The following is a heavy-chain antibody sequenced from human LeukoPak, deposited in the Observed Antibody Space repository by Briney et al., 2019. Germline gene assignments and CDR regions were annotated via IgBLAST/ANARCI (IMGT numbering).Heavy chain of an antibody. Sequence: SETLSLTCTVSGGSIRSYSWSWIRQPAGKGLEWIGRIYTSGNTNYNPSLKSRVTISVEKSKNQFSLKLRSVTAADTAVYYCARDYAPLGDWFDPWGQGTLVTVSS. CDR3: ARDYAPLGDWFDP. CDR2: IYTSGNT. D-gene: IGHD2-2*01. J-gene: IGHJ5*02. CDR1: GGSIRSYS. V-gene: IGHV4-4*07.